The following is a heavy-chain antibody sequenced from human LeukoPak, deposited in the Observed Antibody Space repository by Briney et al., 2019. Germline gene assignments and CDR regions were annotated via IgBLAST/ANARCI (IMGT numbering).Heavy chain of an antibody. J-gene: IGHJ6*03. D-gene: IGHD3-3*01. CDR1: GGSFSGYY. V-gene: IGHV4-34*01. CDR2: INHSGST. Sequence: SETLSLTCAVYGGSFSGYYWSWLRQPPGKGLEWIGEINHSGSTNYNPSLKSRVTISVDTSKNQFSLKLSSVTAADTAVYYCARGRTYYDFWSGYYDPRYYYYYMDVWGKGTTVTVSS. CDR3: ARGRTYYDFWSGYYDPRYYYYYMDV.